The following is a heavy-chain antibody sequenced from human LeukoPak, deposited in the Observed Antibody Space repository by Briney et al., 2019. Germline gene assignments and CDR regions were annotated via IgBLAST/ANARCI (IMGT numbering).Heavy chain of an antibody. V-gene: IGHV4-31*03. CDR1: GGSISSGGYY. CDR2: IYYSGST. J-gene: IGHJ3*02. CDR3: ASLDSRGYDAFDI. Sequence: SQTLSLTCTVSGGSISSGGYYWSWIRQHPGRGLEWIGHIYYSGSTYYNPSLKSRVTISVDTSKNQFSLKLSSVTAADTAVYYCASLDSRGYDAFDIWGQGTMVTVSS. D-gene: IGHD3-10*01.